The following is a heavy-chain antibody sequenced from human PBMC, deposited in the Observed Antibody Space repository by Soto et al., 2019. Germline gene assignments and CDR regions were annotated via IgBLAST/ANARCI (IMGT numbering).Heavy chain of an antibody. CDR3: ARHAGRIMVRGVIRYFQH. V-gene: IGHV4-39*01. J-gene: IGHJ1*01. CDR1: GGSISSSSYY. CDR2: IYYSGST. Sequence: SETLSLTCTVSGGSISSSSYYWGWIRQPPGKGLEWIGSIYYSGSTYYNPSLKSRVTISVDTSKNQFSLKLSSVTAADTAVYYCARHAGRIMVRGVIRYFQHWGQGTLVTISS. D-gene: IGHD3-10*01.